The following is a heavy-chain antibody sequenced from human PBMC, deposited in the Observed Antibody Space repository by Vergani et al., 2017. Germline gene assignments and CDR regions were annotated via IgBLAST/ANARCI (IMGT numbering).Heavy chain of an antibody. J-gene: IGHJ6*03. D-gene: IGHD3-9*01. CDR2: IYYSGST. V-gene: IGHV4-39*01. CDR1: GGSIRSTFYY. CDR3: ARHVGERLRYFDWPTDPSLYYYYYMDV. Sequence: QLQLQESDPGLVKPLETLSLTCTVSGGSIRSTFYYWGWIRQPPGKGLEWIGTIYYSGSTYYNPSLKSRVTISVDTSKNQFSLKLNSVTDADTAVYYCARHVGERLRYFDWPTDPSLYYYYYMDVWGKGTTVTVSS.